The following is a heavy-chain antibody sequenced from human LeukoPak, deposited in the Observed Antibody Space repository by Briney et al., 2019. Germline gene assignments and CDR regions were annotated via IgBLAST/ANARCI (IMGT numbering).Heavy chain of an antibody. CDR3: ARALGPFDF. J-gene: IGHJ4*02. V-gene: IGHV3-33*01. CDR1: GFIFSTYG. D-gene: IGHD3-16*01. Sequence: GGSLRLSCAASGFIFSTYGLHWVRQAPGKGLEWVAVIFSDGYTKYYAASVKDRFTISRDNSKNTLYLHMNSLIPGDTGVYYCARALGPFDFWGQGTLLTVSS. CDR2: IFSDGYTK.